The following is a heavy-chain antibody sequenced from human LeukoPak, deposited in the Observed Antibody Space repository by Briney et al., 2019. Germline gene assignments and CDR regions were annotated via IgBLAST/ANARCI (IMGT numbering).Heavy chain of an antibody. D-gene: IGHD3-22*01. Sequence: GASVKVSCKASGYTFTSYDINWVRQATGQGLEWMGWMNPNSGNTGYAQKFQGRVTMTRNTSISTAYMELSSLRSEDTAVYYCARSIKGYDSSGYYYGLDYWGQGTLVTVSS. V-gene: IGHV1-8*01. J-gene: IGHJ4*02. CDR2: MNPNSGNT. CDR1: GYTFTSYD. CDR3: ARSIKGYDSSGYYYGLDY.